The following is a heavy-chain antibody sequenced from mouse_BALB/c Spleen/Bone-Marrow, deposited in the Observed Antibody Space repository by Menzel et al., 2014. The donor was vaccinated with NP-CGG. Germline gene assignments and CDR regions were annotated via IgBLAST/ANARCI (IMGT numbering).Heavy chain of an antibody. CDR3: ARGCNYPYFDF. CDR2: IDTYNGGT. V-gene: IGHV1S135*01. CDR1: GYSFTDYN. J-gene: IGHJ2*01. D-gene: IGHD2-1*01. Sequence: QLKKTGPNFMQPGASLKASCKASGYSFTDYNMYWVQQSHGKSLEWIGYIDTYNGGTSYNQKFKGKATLTVDKSSSTAFMQLNSLTSEDSAVYYYARGCNYPYFDFCGEATTTTVSS.